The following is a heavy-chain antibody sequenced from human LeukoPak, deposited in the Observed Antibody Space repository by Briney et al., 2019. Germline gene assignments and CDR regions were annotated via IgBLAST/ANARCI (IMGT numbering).Heavy chain of an antibody. CDR2: IWYDGSNK. CDR3: AREVAVAGRTGYFDL. J-gene: IGHJ2*01. D-gene: IGHD6-19*01. V-gene: IGHV3-33*01. Sequence: GGSLRLSCAASGFTFSSYGMHWVRQAPGQGLEWVAVIWYDGSNKYYADSVKGRFTISRYNSKNTLYLQMNSLRAEDTAVYYCAREVAVAGRTGYFDLWGRGTLVTVSS. CDR1: GFTFSSYG.